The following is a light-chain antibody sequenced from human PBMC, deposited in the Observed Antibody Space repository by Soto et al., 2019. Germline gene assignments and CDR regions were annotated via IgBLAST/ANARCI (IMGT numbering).Light chain of an antibody. CDR3: QQRSNWPPEVT. V-gene: IGKV3-11*01. J-gene: IGKJ3*01. CDR1: QSVSSS. CDR2: DAS. Sequence: EIVLTQSPDTLSLSPGERATLSCRASQSVSSSLAWYQQKPGQAPRLLIYDASSRATGIPARFSGSGSGKAFTLTISSLEPEDFAVYYCQQRSNWPPEVTFGPGTKVDIK.